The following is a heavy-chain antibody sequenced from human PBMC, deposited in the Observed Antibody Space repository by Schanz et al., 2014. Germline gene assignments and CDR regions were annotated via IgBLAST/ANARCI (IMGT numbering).Heavy chain of an antibody. V-gene: IGHV4-30-4*07. D-gene: IGHD4-17*01. CDR2: IYYSGST. Sequence: QVPLQESGPGLVKPSQTLSLTCAVSGGSISSGGYSWSWIRQPPGKGLEWIGYIYYSGSTYYNPSLKSRVTISVDTSKNQFSLKLSSVTAADTAVYYCARNNDYGDYFFDYWGQGTLVTVSS. CDR1: GGSISSGGYS. CDR3: ARNNDYGDYFFDY. J-gene: IGHJ4*02.